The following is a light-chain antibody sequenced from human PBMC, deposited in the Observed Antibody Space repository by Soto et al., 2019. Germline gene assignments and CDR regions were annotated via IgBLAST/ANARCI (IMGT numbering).Light chain of an antibody. Sequence: QSVLTPPASVSGSPGQSIAISCTGTSGDIGTYNLVSWYQQHPGKAPKLMISEVNKRPSGVSDRFSGSKSGDTASLTISGLRTEDEADYYCCSFAGSGTGVFGTGTKVTVL. CDR1: SGDIGTYNL. CDR2: EVN. J-gene: IGLJ1*01. V-gene: IGLV2-23*02. CDR3: CSFAGSGTGV.